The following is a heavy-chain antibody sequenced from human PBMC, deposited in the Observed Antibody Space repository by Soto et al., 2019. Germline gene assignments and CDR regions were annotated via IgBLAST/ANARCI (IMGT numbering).Heavy chain of an antibody. D-gene: IGHD6-13*01. CDR3: ARRRDPGTSQYSDFEN. CDR1: GFIINNYA. J-gene: IGHJ4*02. Sequence: EVELLESGGGLVQPGGSLRLSCAASGFIINNYAMYWVRQAPGKRLQCVSAVSYSGKTYYADSVKGRFTVSKDNSNNMFHLQMNGLRAEDTGAYYCARRRDPGTSQYSDFENWGQGTLLTVSS. CDR2: VSYSGKT. V-gene: IGHV3-23*01.